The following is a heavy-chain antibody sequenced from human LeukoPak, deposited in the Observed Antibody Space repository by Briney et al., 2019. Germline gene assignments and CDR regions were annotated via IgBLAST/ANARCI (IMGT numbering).Heavy chain of an antibody. J-gene: IGHJ4*02. CDR2: ISAYNGNT. CDR1: GYTFTSYG. V-gene: IGHV1-18*01. Sequence: ASVNVSCKASGYTFTSYGISWVRQAPGQGLEWMGWISAYNGNTNYAQKLQGRVTMTTDTSTSTVYMELSSLRSEDTAVYYCARALVPAAMPMGFLGIDYWGQGTLVTVSS. CDR3: ARALVPAAMPMGFLGIDY. D-gene: IGHD2-2*01.